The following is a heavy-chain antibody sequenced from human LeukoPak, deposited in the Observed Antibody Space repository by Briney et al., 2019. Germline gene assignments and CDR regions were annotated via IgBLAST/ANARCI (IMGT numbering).Heavy chain of an antibody. J-gene: IGHJ6*02. CDR2: IYYSGST. D-gene: IGHD2-2*01. V-gene: IGHV4-61*01. CDR3: ARDHQYCSSTSCLYGMDV. Sequence: SETLSLTCTVSGGSVSSGSYYWSWIRQPPGKGLEWLGYIYYSGSTNYNPSLKSRVTISVDTSKNQFSLKLSSVTAADTAVYYCARDHQYCSSTSCLYGMDVWGQGTTVTVSS. CDR1: GGSVSSGSYY.